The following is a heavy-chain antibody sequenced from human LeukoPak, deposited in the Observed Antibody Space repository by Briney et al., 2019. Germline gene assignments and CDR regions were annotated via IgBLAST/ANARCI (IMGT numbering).Heavy chain of an antibody. V-gene: IGHV1-18*01. J-gene: IGHJ3*02. CDR3: ARVTEADAFDI. CDR1: GYTFTTYN. Sequence: ASVKVSCKASGYTFTTYNINWVRQAPGRGLEWMGWISGYNGNTNYAQKLQGRVTMTTDTSTSTAYMELRSLRSDDTAVYYCARVTEADAFDIWGQGTMVTVSS. CDR2: ISGYNGNT.